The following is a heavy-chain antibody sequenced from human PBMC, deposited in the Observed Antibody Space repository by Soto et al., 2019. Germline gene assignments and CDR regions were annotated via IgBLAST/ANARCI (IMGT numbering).Heavy chain of an antibody. J-gene: IGHJ3*02. CDR1: GFTFSSYS. D-gene: IGHD6-6*01. Sequence: PGGSLRLSCAASGFTFSSYSMNWVRQAPGKGLEWVSSISSSSSYIYYADSVKGRFTISRDNAKNSLYLQMNSLRAEDTAVYYCARSNYLMGSSSGNDAFDIWGQGTMVTVS. CDR2: ISSSSSYI. V-gene: IGHV3-21*01. CDR3: ARSNYLMGSSSGNDAFDI.